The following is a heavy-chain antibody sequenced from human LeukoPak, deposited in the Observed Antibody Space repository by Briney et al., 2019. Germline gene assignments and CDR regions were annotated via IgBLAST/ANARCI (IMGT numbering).Heavy chain of an antibody. V-gene: IGHV3-53*01. CDR1: GFTVSSNY. J-gene: IGHJ4*02. D-gene: IGHD3-10*01. CDR2: IYSGAST. CDR3: ASYGSGSRFDY. Sequence: PGGSLRLSCAASGFTVSSNYMSWVRQAPGKGLEWVSVIYSGASTYYAASVKGRFTISRDNSKNTLYLQMNRLRAEDTAVYYCASYGSGSRFDYWGQGTLVTVSS.